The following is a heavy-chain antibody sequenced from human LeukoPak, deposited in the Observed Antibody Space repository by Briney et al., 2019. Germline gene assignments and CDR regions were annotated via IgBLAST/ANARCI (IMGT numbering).Heavy chain of an antibody. CDR2: ISISSTYK. J-gene: IGHJ6*02. Sequence: GGSLRLSCAASGFTLSSYSMNWVRQAPGKGLEWVSSISISSTYKYYADLVKGRFTISRDNAKNSLYLQMNSLRAEDTAVYYCARGGVGLVIIPGWEYDYYGMDVWGQGTTVTVSS. V-gene: IGHV3-21*01. CDR3: ARGGVGLVIIPGWEYDYYGMDV. D-gene: IGHD3/OR15-3a*01. CDR1: GFTLSSYS.